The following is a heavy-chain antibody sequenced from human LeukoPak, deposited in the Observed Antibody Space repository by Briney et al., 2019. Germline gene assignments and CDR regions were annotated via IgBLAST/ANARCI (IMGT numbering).Heavy chain of an antibody. CDR1: GGSISSYY. CDR3: ARHPGFYWYFDL. J-gene: IGHJ2*01. CDR2: IYYSGST. D-gene: IGHD5-12*01. Sequence: SETLSHTCTVSGGSISSYYWNWIRQPPGKGLEWIGYIYYSGSTNYNPSLKSRVTISVDTSKNQFSLKLSSVTAADTAVYYCARHPGFYWYFDLWGRGTLVTVSS. V-gene: IGHV4-59*01.